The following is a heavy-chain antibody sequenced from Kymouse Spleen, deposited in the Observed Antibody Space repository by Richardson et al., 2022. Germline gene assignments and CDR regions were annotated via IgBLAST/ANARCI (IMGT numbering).Heavy chain of an antibody. CDR1: GGSISSGGYY. CDR2: IYYSGST. Sequence: QVQLQESGPGLVKPSQTLSLTCTVSGGSISSGGYYWSWIRQHPGKGLEWIGYIYYSGSTYYNPSLKSRVTISVDTSKNQFSLKLSSVTAADTAVYYCARDRGRGYSYGYGPSLGMDVWGQGTTVTVSS. V-gene: IGHV4-31*03. J-gene: IGHJ6*02. CDR3: ARDRGRGYSYGYGPSLGMDV. D-gene: IGHD5-18,IGHD5-18*01.